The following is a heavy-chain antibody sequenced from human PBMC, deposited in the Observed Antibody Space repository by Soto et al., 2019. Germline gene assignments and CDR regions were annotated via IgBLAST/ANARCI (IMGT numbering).Heavy chain of an antibody. V-gene: IGHV3-23*01. Sequence: GGSLRLSCAASGFTLSNYAVTWVRQAPGKGLEWVSTISGSGGSTYYADSVKGRFTISRDNFKNTLYLQMNSLRAEDTAVYYCAKDQGSSWYEIDYWGQGTLVTVSS. CDR1: GFTLSNYA. CDR2: ISGSGGST. CDR3: AKDQGSSWYEIDY. D-gene: IGHD6-13*01. J-gene: IGHJ4*02.